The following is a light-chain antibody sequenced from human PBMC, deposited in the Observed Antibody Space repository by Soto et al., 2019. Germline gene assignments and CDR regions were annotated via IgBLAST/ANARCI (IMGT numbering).Light chain of an antibody. CDR1: STDVGTYNY. CDR2: DVS. V-gene: IGLV2-11*01. Sequence: QSALTQPRSVSGAPKQSVTISCTGTSTDVGTYNYVSWFQQHPGKAHNLMISDVSKRPSGVPDLFSGTKSGTAASLTISGLQAEDEDDYYCCSYGGRYTLLFGGGTKLTVL. CDR3: CSYGGRYTLL. J-gene: IGLJ2*01.